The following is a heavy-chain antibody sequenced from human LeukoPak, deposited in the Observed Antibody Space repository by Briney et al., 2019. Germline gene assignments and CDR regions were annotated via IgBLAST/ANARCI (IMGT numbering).Heavy chain of an antibody. V-gene: IGHV4-59*08. J-gene: IGHJ6*02. CDR3: SGQRVLRYYYYGMDV. CDR2: IYYSGST. Sequence: SETLSLTCTVSGGSISSYYWSWIRQPPGKGLEWIGYIYYSGSTNYNPSLKSRVTISVDTSKNQSSLKLSSVTAADTAVYYCSGQRVLRYYYYGMDVWGQGTTVTVSS. D-gene: IGHD1-1*01. CDR1: GGSISSYY.